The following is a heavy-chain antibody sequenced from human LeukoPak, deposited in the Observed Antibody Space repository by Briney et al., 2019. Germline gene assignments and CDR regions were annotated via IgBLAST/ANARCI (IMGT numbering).Heavy chain of an antibody. V-gene: IGHV3-20*04. J-gene: IGHJ4*02. CDR3: ARTGYGYNYFDY. Sequence: GGSLRLSCAASGFTFDDYGMSWVRQAPGKGLEWVSGFNWRGGSTGYADSVKGRFTISRDNAKNSLYLQMNSLRAEDTAVYYCARTGYGYNYFDYWGQGTLVTVSS. CDR1: GFTFDDYG. CDR2: FNWRGGST. D-gene: IGHD3-16*01.